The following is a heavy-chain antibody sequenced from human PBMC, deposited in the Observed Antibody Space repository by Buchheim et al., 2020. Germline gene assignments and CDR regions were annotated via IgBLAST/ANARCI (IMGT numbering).Heavy chain of an antibody. CDR2: ISYDGSHQ. CDR3: ARSYCGGDCVSTPFGY. D-gene: IGHD2-21*02. CDR1: GFTFNIFA. J-gene: IGHJ4*02. Sequence: QVQLVESGGGVVQPGRSLRLSCAASGFTFNIFAMHWVRQAPGKGLEWVASISYDGSHQFYADSVKGRFTISRDNSKNTLYLQMNSLRVEDTAVYYCARSYCGGDCVSTPFGYWGQGT. V-gene: IGHV3-30-3*01.